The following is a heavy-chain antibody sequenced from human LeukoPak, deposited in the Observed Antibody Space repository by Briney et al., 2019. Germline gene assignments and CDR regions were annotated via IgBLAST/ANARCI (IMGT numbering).Heavy chain of an antibody. J-gene: IGHJ4*02. CDR2: MNGEGTTI. D-gene: IGHD1-7*01. CDR3: ATARNFRFEY. CDR1: GLTFRTTW. Sequence: PGGSLRLSCATSGLTFRTTWMHWVRQAPGKGLMWVSRMNGEGTTIDYADSVKGRFTVSRDYAKNTLFLQMNNLRTEDTALYFCATARNFRFEYWGQGSLVIVSA. V-gene: IGHV3-74*01.